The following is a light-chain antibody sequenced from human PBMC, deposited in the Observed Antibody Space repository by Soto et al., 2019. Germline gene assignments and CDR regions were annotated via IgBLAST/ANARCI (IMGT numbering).Light chain of an antibody. V-gene: IGKV1-9*01. CDR2: DAS. J-gene: IGKJ4*01. CDR3: QQFNVYPST. CDR1: QGISSY. Sequence: IQLTQSPSSLSASVGDRVTITCRASQGISSYLGWYQQKPGKAPNLLIYDASTLHSGVPSRFSGDGSGTDVTLTISSLQPEDFATYSCQQFNVYPSTVGGGTKVEIK.